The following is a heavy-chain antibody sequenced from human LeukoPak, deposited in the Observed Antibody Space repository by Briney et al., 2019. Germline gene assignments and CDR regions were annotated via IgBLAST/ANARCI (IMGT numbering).Heavy chain of an antibody. J-gene: IGHJ6*03. CDR3: ARVGPGVNPDYYYYYMDV. CDR1: RFTFSSYS. V-gene: IGHV3-21*01. CDR2: ISSSGSYI. Sequence: GGSLRLSCAASRFTFSSYSMNWVRQAPGKGLEWVSSISSSGSYIYYAGSVKGRFTISRDNAKNSLHLQMNSLRAEDTAVYYCARVGPGVNPDYYYYYMDVWGKGTTVTVSS. D-gene: IGHD1-14*01.